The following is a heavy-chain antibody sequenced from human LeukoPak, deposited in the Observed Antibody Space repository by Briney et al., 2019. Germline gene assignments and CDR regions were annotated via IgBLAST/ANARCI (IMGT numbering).Heavy chain of an antibody. V-gene: IGHV3-48*01. Sequence: PGGSLRLSCEASGFTFSSYSMSWVRQAPGKGLEWISYISTSTTTIYYANSVEGRFTISRDNAKKSLYLQMNSLRVEDTGVYYCASWGEGALDNWGQGTLVTVSS. J-gene: IGHJ4*01. CDR1: GFTFSSYS. CDR3: ASWGEGALDN. D-gene: IGHD1-26*01. CDR2: ISTSTTTI.